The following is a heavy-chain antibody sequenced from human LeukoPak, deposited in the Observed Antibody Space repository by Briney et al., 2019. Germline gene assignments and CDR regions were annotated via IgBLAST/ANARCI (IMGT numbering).Heavy chain of an antibody. J-gene: IGHJ4*02. CDR1: GFTFSRYA. CDR3: AKVYWNNYYYDY. CDR2: ISDSGASR. D-gene: IGHD1/OR15-1a*01. V-gene: IGHV3-23*01. Sequence: SGGSLRLSCAASGFTFSRYAMSWVRQAPGKGLEWVSLISDSGASRYYADSVRGRFTISRDNSKSTLYLQMNSLRADDTAVYYCAKVYWNNYYYDYWGQGTLVTVSS.